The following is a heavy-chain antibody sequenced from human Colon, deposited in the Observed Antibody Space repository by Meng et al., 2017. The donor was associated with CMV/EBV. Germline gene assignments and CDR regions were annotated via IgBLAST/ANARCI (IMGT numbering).Heavy chain of an antibody. CDR2: ISYSGNT. CDR1: GGSVNSGSYY. V-gene: IGHV4-61*01. D-gene: IGHD6-19*01. J-gene: IGHJ4*02. Sequence: SETLSLTCSVSGGSVNSGSYYWTWIRQRPGEGLEWIGYISYSGNTNYNPSLKTRLTIEVDTSKNQFSLKLTSVSAADTAMYYCAREASGWSTGIDYWGQGTLVTVSS. CDR3: AREASGWSTGIDY.